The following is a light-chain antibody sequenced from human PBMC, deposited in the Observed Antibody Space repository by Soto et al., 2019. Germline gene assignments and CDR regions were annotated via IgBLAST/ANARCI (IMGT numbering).Light chain of an antibody. V-gene: IGLV2-14*01. CDR2: EVS. CDR3: SSYKRGATLF. Sequence: QSALTQPASVSGSPGQSITISCTGTSSDVGGYNHVAWYQQYPGKAPKLIIFEVSDRPSGISNRFSGSKSANTASLSISGLQAEDEADYYCSSYKRGATLFFGGGTKLTVL. J-gene: IGLJ2*01. CDR1: SSDVGGYNH.